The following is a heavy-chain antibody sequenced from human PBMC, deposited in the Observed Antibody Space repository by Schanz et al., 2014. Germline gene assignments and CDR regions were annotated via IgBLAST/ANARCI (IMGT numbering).Heavy chain of an antibody. Sequence: VQLVESGGTLVRPGGSLRLSCAASGFTFSSYAMHWVRQAPGKGLEWVAVISFDGNNKHYADSVKGRFTISRDSSKNTLYLQMNSLRGDDTAIYYCVKGGTNTLDSWGQGTRVTVSS. J-gene: IGHJ4*02. V-gene: IGHV3-30*04. CDR3: VKGGTNTLDS. CDR1: GFTFSSYA. CDR2: ISFDGNNK.